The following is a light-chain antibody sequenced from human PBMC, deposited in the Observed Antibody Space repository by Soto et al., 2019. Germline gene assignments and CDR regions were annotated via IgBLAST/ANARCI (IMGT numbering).Light chain of an antibody. V-gene: IGKV1-39*01. Sequence: IQMTQSPSSLSASVGDRVIISCRASQNIISYLNWYQQKPGKAPKLLIYGASILQSGVPPRFSGSGSGTDFTLTISSLQPEDFATYYCQQYNSYLYTFGQGTKLEIK. J-gene: IGKJ2*01. CDR2: GAS. CDR1: QNIISY. CDR3: QQYNSYLYT.